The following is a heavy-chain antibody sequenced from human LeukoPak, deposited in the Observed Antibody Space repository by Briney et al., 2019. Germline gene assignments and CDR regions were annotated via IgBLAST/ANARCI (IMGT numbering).Heavy chain of an antibody. CDR2: ISSSSSYI. Sequence: GGSLRLSCAASEFTFSNYNMNWVRQAPGKGLEWVSSISSSSSYIYYTDSVEGRFTISRDNAKNSLYLQMNSLRAEDTAVYYCASTSSSWFGKDYWGQGTPVTVSS. CDR3: ASTSSSWFGKDY. V-gene: IGHV3-21*01. CDR1: EFTFSNYN. J-gene: IGHJ4*02. D-gene: IGHD6-13*01.